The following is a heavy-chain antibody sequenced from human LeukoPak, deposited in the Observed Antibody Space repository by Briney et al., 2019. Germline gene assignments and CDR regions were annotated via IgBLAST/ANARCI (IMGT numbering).Heavy chain of an antibody. CDR1: EFTFSTYS. Sequence: GGSLRLSCAASEFTFSTYSMNWVRQAPGKGLEWVSSISGSSSFIYYADSVKGRFTISRDNAKNSLYLQMNSLRADDTAVYYCARDRPYSTSSMDVWGQGTTVTVSS. J-gene: IGHJ6*02. CDR2: ISGSSSFI. D-gene: IGHD6-6*01. CDR3: ARDRPYSTSSMDV. V-gene: IGHV3-21*01.